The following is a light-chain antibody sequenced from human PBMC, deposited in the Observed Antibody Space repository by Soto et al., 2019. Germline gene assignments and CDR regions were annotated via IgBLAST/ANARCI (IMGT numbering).Light chain of an antibody. CDR2: EVS. J-gene: IGLJ1*01. V-gene: IGLV2-14*03. Sequence: AALTQPASVYGSCGQPMTISCSGTSSDDGAYDYVSWYQQHPAKAPKLMIYEVSNRPSGVSKRFSGSKSGNAANLSISGLQADDEADYYCSSYTRSSSRVFGTGTKATVL. CDR3: SSYTRSSSRV. CDR1: SSDDGAYDY.